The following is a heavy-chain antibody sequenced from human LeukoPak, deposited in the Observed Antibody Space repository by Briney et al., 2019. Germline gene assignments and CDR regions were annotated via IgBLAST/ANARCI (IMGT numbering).Heavy chain of an antibody. J-gene: IGHJ4*02. CDR1: GFPFSSYA. CDR3: ARELRTSGRYYYDSSGLFDY. CDR2: ISGSGGAT. D-gene: IGHD3-22*01. V-gene: IGHV3-23*01. Sequence: PGGSLRLSCEGSGFPFSSYAMSWVRQAPGKGLEWVSSISGSGGATYYADSVKGRFTISRDNSKNTLYLQMNSLRAEDTAVYYCARELRTSGRYYYDSSGLFDYWGQGTLVTVSS.